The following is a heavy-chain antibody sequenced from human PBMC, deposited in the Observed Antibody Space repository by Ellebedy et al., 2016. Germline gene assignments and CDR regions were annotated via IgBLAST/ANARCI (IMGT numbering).Heavy chain of an antibody. CDR2: INAGNGNT. CDR1: GYTFTSYA. D-gene: IGHD2-21*02. Sequence: ASVKVSXXASGYTFTSYAMHWVRQAPGQRLEWMGWINAGNGNTKYSQKLQGRVTMATDTSTSTAYMELRSLRSDDTAVYYCARAEVVTDPFDPWGQGTLVTVSS. CDR3: ARAEVVTDPFDP. J-gene: IGHJ5*02. V-gene: IGHV1-3*01.